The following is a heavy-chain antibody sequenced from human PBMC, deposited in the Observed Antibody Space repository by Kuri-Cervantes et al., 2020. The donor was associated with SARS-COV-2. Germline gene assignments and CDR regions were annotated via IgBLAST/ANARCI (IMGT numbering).Heavy chain of an antibody. D-gene: IGHD6-13*01. J-gene: IGHJ5*02. Sequence: SETLSLTCTVSGGSISSYYWSWIRQPAGKGLEWIGRIYTSGSTNYNPSLKSRVTMSVDTSKNQFSLKLSSVTAADTAVYYCVRARYSSSYLYNWFDPWGQGTLVTVSS. CDR2: IYTSGST. CDR1: GGSISSYY. CDR3: VRARYSSSYLYNWFDP. V-gene: IGHV4-4*07.